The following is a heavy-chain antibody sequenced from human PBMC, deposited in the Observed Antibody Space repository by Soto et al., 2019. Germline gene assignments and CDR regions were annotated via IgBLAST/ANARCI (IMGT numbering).Heavy chain of an antibody. V-gene: IGHV3-30*18. D-gene: IGHD3-9*01. CDR1: GFTFSSYG. CDR2: ISYDGSNK. Sequence: QVQLVESGGGVVQPGRSLRLSCAASGFTFSSYGMHWVRQAPGKGLEWVAVISYDGSNKYYADSMKGRFTFSRDNSKNPLYLQMNSLRAEDTAVYYCAKDSRLRYFDWLLYEGDYWGQGTLVTVSS. J-gene: IGHJ4*02. CDR3: AKDSRLRYFDWLLYEGDY.